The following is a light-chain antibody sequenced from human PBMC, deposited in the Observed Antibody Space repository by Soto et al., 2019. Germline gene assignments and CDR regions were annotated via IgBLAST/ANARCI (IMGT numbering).Light chain of an antibody. V-gene: IGLV4-69*01. J-gene: IGLJ3*02. CDR1: SGHNSYA. CDR2: LNSDGSH. Sequence: QSVLTQPPSASASLGASVKLTCTLSSGHNSYAIAWHQQQPEKGPRYLMKLNSDGSHSKGDGIPDLFSVSSSGAERYLTISSLQSGDEADSYCQTWSTDIRVFGGGTKPTVL. CDR3: QTWSTDIRV.